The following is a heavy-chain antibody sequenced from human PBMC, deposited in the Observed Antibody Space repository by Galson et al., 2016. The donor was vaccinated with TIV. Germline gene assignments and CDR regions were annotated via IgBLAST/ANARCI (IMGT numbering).Heavy chain of an antibody. Sequence: SLRLSCAASGFTFSRHWMSWVRQAPGKGLEWVANIKQDGDYKYYVDSVKGRFTISRDNAKNSLYLHMNSLRAEDTAVYYCARGNDPGATYSLDYWGQGTLVTVSS. D-gene: IGHD1-1*01. V-gene: IGHV3-7*01. CDR3: ARGNDPGATYSLDY. CDR1: GFTFSRHW. J-gene: IGHJ4*02. CDR2: IKQDGDYK.